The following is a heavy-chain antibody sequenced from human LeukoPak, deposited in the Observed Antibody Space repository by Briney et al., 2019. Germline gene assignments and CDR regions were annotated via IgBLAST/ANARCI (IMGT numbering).Heavy chain of an antibody. J-gene: IGHJ4*02. CDR1: GGTFSSYA. V-gene: IGHV1-69*13. CDR2: IIPIFGTA. CDR3: ARDLWDMTYCDFWSGYHYFDY. D-gene: IGHD3-3*01. Sequence: SVKVSCKASGGTFSSYAISWVRQAPGQGLEWMGGIIPIFGTANYAQKFQGRVTITADESTSTAYMELSSLRSEDTVVYYCARDLWDMTYCDFWSGYHYFDYWGQGTLVTVSS.